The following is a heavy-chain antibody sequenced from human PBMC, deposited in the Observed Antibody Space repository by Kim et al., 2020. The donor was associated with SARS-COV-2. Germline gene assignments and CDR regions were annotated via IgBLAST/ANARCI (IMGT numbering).Heavy chain of an antibody. Sequence: GGSLRLSCAASGFTFSSYWMSWVRQAPGKGLEWVANIKQDGSEKYYVDSVKGRFTISRDNAKNSLYLQMNSLRAEDTAVYYCARDIVVVPAAMRGYSYGDLYYYGMDVWGQGTTVTVSS. V-gene: IGHV3-7*03. CDR3: ARDIVVVPAAMRGYSYGDLYYYGMDV. J-gene: IGHJ6*02. D-gene: IGHD2-2*01. CDR2: IKQDGSEK. CDR1: GFTFSSYW.